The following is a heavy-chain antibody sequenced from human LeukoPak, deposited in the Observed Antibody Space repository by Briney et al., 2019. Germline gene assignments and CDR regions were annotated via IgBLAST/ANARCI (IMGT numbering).Heavy chain of an antibody. CDR3: ARTVEMATPTWYFDY. D-gene: IGHD5-24*01. V-gene: IGHV4-39*01. J-gene: IGHJ4*02. CDR2: IDYSGST. CDR1: GGSLSSSTYY. Sequence: PSETLSLTCTVSGGSLSSSTYYWGWVRQPPGTGLEWIGSIDYSGSTYYNPSLKSRVTISVDTSKNQLSLKLSSVTAADTAVYYCARTVEMATPTWYFDYWGQGALVTVSS.